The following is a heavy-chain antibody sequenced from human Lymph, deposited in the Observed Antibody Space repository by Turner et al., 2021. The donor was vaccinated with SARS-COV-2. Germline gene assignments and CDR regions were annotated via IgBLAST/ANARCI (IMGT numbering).Heavy chain of an antibody. D-gene: IGHD3-22*01. J-gene: IGHJ4*02. CDR1: GFSFSRYS. CDR2: ISSSSSYQ. CDR3: ARERYDSSGSESYYFDY. V-gene: IGHV3-21*01. Sequence: EVQLVESGGGLVKPGGSLRLSCAASGFSFSRYSMNWVPQDPGKGLELVSAISSSSSYQYYADSVKGRFTISRDSAKNSLYLQMNSLRAEDTAVYYCARERYDSSGSESYYFDYWGQGTLVTVSS.